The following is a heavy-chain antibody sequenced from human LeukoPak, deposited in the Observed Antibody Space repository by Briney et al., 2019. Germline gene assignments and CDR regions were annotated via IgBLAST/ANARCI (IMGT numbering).Heavy chain of an antibody. J-gene: IGHJ4*02. CDR1: GGSINSYY. CDR3: ARDWNRYAY. D-gene: IGHD1-1*01. CDR2: TYYRGTT. V-gene: IGHV4-39*07. Sequence: SETLSLTCTVSGGSINSYYWGWIRQPPGKGLEWIGSTYYRGTTYYNPSLKSRVTISVDTSKNQFSLKLSSVTAADPAVYYCARDWNRYAYWGQGTLVTVSS.